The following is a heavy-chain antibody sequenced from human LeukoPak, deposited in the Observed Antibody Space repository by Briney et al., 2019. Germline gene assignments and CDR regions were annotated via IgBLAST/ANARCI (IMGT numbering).Heavy chain of an antibody. CDR3: ARVPYDFWREEPAHVDY. Sequence: SETLSLTCAVSGGSFSGHYWNWIRQPPGKGLEWIGEINHGGSTNYNPSLKSRVTISVDTSKNQFSLKLSSATAADTAVYYCARVPYDFWREEPAHVDYWGQGTLVTVSS. V-gene: IGHV4-34*01. CDR1: GGSFSGHY. J-gene: IGHJ4*02. CDR2: INHGGST. D-gene: IGHD3-3*01.